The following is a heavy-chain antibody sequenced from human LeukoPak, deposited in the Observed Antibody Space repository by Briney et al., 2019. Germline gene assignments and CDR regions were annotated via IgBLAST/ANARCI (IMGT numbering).Heavy chain of an antibody. CDR1: GYTFTSYD. Sequence: ASVKVSCKASGYTFTSYDINWVRQATGQGLEWMGWMNPNSGNTGYAQKFQGRVTMTRDTSTSTAYMEVSSLRSEDTAVYYCARVWGSVDYWGQGTLVTVSS. V-gene: IGHV1-8*02. J-gene: IGHJ4*02. D-gene: IGHD3-16*01. CDR2: MNPNSGNT. CDR3: ARVWGSVDY.